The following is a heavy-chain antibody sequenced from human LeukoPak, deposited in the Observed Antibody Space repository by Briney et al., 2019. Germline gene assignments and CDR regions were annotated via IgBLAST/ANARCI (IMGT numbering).Heavy chain of an antibody. CDR2: ISYDGSNR. CDR3: ARSRGYFGAFLHADYFDY. D-gene: IGHD3-10*01. Sequence: GGSLRLSCAASGFTFSTYAMHWVRQAPGKGLEWVAVISYDGSNRYYADSVKGRFTISRDNSKNTLYLQVNSLRPEDTAVYYCARSRGYFGAFLHADYFDYWGQGTLVTVSS. V-gene: IGHV3-30*04. CDR1: GFTFSTYA. J-gene: IGHJ4*02.